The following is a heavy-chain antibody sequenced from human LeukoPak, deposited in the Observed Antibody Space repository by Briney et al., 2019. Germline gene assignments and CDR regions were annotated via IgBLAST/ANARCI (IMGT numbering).Heavy chain of an antibody. D-gene: IGHD3-9*01. CDR2: INPNSGRT. Sequence: ASVKVSCKTSVYSFNDYYLHWVRQAPGQGLAWMGWINPNSGRTHYAPKFQGRVTLTTDTSITTAYMELSSLISGDTALYYCARDSSDILTGYYHFWGQGTLVTVSS. J-gene: IGHJ4*02. CDR1: VYSFNDYY. CDR3: ARDSSDILTGYYHF. V-gene: IGHV1-2*02.